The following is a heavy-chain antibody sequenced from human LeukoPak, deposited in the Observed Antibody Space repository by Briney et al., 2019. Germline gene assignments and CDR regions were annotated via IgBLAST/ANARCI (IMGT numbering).Heavy chain of an antibody. D-gene: IGHD3-10*01. V-gene: IGHV4-39*01. J-gene: IGHJ4*02. CDR2: IYYSGST. CDR1: GGSISSSSYY. CDR3: ARRLPYGSGSYGSPWFDY. Sequence: ASETLSLTCTVSGGSISSSSYYWGWIRQPPGKGLEWIGSIYYSGSTYYNPSLKSRVTISVDTSKNQFSLKLSSVTAADTAVYYCARRLPYGSGSYGSPWFDYWGQGTLVTVSS.